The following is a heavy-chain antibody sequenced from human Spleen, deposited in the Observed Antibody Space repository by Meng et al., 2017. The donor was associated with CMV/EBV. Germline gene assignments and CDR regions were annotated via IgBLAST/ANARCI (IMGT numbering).Heavy chain of an antibody. CDR1: TVGSYD. CDR3: ARGSMLSSGWFHWYFDL. CDR2: MNPNSSNT. V-gene: IGHV1-8*03. J-gene: IGHJ2*01. D-gene: IGHD6-19*01. Sequence: TVGSYDIDWVRQVTGQGLERIGWMNPNSSNTGYAQKCQGRVTITRNTSISTAYMELSSLRSDDTAVYYCARGSMLSSGWFHWYFDLWGRGTLVTVSS.